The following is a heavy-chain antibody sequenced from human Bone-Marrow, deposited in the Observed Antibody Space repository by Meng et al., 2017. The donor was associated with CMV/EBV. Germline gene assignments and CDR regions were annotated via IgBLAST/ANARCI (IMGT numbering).Heavy chain of an antibody. CDR2: IRSKANSYAT. D-gene: IGHD3-3*01. Sequence: GGSLRLSCAASGFTFSGSAMHWVRQASGKGLEWVGRIRSKANSYATAYAASVKGRFTISRDDSKNTAYLQMNSLKTEDTAVYYCLVLRFLEWLPRWGQGKLVNVAS. J-gene: IGHJ4*02. CDR1: GFTFSGSA. V-gene: IGHV3-73*01. CDR3: LVLRFLEWLPR.